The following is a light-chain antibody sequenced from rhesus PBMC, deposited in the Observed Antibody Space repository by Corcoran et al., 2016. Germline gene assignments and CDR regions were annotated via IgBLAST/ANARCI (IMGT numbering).Light chain of an antibody. Sequence: QTGLTQPPSVSKALRQTATLTCTGNSNNVGNQGVHWLQQHPGHPPKLLSYRDNNRPSGISERFSASRSGNTASLTITGLQPEDEADYYGSACDSSLNYIFGAGTRLTVL. V-gene: IGLV10-114*01. CDR2: RDN. J-gene: IGLJ1*01. CDR3: SACDSSLNYI. CDR1: SNNVGNQG.